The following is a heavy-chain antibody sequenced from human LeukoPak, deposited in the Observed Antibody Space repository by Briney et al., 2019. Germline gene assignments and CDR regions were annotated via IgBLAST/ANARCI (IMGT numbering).Heavy chain of an antibody. CDR2: INHSGST. J-gene: IGHJ4*02. D-gene: IGHD6-13*01. Sequence: SETLSLTCAVYGGSFSGCYWSWIRQPPGKGLEWIGEINHSGSTNYNPSLKSRVTISVDTSKNQFSLKLSSVTAADTAVYYCARGGDSSSYQDYWGQGTLVTVSS. V-gene: IGHV4-34*01. CDR3: ARGGDSSSYQDY. CDR1: GGSFSGCY.